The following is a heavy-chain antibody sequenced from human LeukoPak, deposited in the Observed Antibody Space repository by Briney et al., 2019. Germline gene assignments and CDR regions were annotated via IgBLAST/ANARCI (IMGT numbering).Heavy chain of an antibody. CDR2: FYYSGST. J-gene: IGHJ4*02. D-gene: IGHD3-22*01. V-gene: IGHV4-30-4*08. CDR3: ATVGGDYYDSALDY. CDR1: GGSISSGDYN. Sequence: PSETLSLTCTVSGGSISSGDYNWSWLRQPPGKGLEWIGYFYYSGSTYYNPSLKSRVTISVDTSKNQFSLKLSSVTAADTAVYYCATVGGDYYDSALDYWGQGTLVTVSS.